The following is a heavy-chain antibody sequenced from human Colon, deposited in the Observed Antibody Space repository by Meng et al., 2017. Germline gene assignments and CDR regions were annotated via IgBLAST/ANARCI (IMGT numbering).Heavy chain of an antibody. CDR2: LHTSRGT. CDR3: ARRMTLAGSVAFDI. CDR1: GGSVSAFN. J-gene: IGHJ3*02. V-gene: IGHV4-4*07. Sequence: QVHLQEPGPGLVKPSETLSLTCTVSGGSVSAFNWIWIRQSAARGLEWIGRLHTSRGTEYNPSLKSRVTMSLDTSKNHFSLKLTSVTAADTAIYYCARRMTLAGSVAFDIWGQGTMVTVSS. D-gene: IGHD6-19*01.